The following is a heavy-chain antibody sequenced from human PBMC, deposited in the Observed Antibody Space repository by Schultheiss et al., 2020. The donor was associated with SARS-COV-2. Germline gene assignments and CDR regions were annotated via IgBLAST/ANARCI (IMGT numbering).Heavy chain of an antibody. CDR2: IWYDGSNK. CDR1: GFTFSSYG. D-gene: IGHD3-3*01. Sequence: GGSLRLSCAASGFTFSSYGMHWVRQAPGKGLEWVAVIWYDGSNKYYADSVKGRFTISRDNSKNTLYLQMNSLRAEDTAVYYCARDLGRNYDFWSGYPDYWGQGTLVTVSS. V-gene: IGHV3-33*01. J-gene: IGHJ4*02. CDR3: ARDLGRNYDFWSGYPDY.